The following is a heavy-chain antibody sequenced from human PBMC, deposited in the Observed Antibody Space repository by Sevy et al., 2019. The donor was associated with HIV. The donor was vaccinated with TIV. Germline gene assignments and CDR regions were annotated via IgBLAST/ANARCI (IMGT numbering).Heavy chain of an antibody. CDR3: ARGIVGARGLLFDY. J-gene: IGHJ4*02. Sequence: SETLSLTCTVSGGSISSYYWSWIRQPPGKGLEWIGYIYYSGSTNYNPSLKSRVTISVDTSKNQFSLKLSSVTAADTAVYYCARGIVGARGLLFDYWGQGTLVTVSS. CDR1: GGSISSYY. CDR2: IYYSGST. V-gene: IGHV4-59*01. D-gene: IGHD1-26*01.